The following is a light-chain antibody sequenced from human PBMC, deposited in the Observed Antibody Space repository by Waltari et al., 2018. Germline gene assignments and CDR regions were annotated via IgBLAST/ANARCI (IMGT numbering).Light chain of an antibody. J-gene: IGKJ1*01. CDR2: YAS. CDR3: HQSSTMPRT. Sequence: EIVLTQSPDFQSVSPKETVTITCRASQSIGSSLHWYQQMPNESPKLLFKYASQSFSGVPSRFSGSGAGTQFTLTISSLEAEDAATYYCHQSSTMPRTFGQGTKVEIK. V-gene: IGKV6-21*01. CDR1: QSIGSS.